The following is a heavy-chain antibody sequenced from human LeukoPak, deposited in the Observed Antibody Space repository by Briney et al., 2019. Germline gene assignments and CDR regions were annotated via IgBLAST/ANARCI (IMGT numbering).Heavy chain of an antibody. CDR1: GGSIGSGDYY. Sequence: SETLSLTCTVSGGSIGSGDYYWSWIRQPPGKGLEWIGYIYYTGSAYYNPSLKSRVTVSIDRSKNQFSLKLSSVTAADTAVYYCAREVGDTRDSDAFDIWGQGTMVTVSS. D-gene: IGHD1-26*01. CDR2: IYYTGSA. V-gene: IGHV4-30-4*08. J-gene: IGHJ3*02. CDR3: AREVGDTRDSDAFDI.